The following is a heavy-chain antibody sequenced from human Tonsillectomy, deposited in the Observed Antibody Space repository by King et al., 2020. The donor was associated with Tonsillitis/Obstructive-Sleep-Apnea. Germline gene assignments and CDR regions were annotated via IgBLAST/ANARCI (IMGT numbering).Heavy chain of an antibody. V-gene: IGHV4-59*01. J-gene: IGHJ6*02. D-gene: IGHD3-3*01. CDR3: AREDFRVVLGGMDV. Sequence: QLQESGPGLVKPSETLSLTCTVSGGSISSYYWSWIRQPPGKGLEWSGYIYYTGSTNYNPSLKSRVTISVDTSKNQFSLKLSSVTAADTAVYYCAREDFRVVLGGMDVWGQGTTVTVSS. CDR1: GGSISSYY. CDR2: IYYTGST.